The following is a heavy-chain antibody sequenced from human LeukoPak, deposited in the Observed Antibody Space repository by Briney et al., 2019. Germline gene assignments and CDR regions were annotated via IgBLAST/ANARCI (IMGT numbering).Heavy chain of an antibody. CDR1: GFTFSSYS. J-gene: IGHJ4*02. V-gene: IGHV3-48*01. CDR3: ARDGGWQELVYYFDY. CDR2: ISSSSSTK. D-gene: IGHD6-13*01. Sequence: GGSLRLSCAASGFTFSSYSMNWVRQAPGKGLEWVSYISSSSSTKYYADSVKGRFTISRDNSKNTLYVQMNSLRAEDTAVYYCARDGGWQELVYYFDYWGQGTLVTVSS.